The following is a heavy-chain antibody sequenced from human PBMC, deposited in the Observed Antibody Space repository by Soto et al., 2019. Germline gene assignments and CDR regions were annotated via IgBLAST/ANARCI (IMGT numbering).Heavy chain of an antibody. CDR3: GRGRSGQIVVFY. CDR1: RYTFTGHY. J-gene: IGHJ4*02. D-gene: IGHD1-26*01. Sequence: SGKVSLKASRYTFTGHYIHWVRQAPEQGPEWMGEIGPESGATRYAQKFQGRVTMTRDTSITTVYMELKNLSPDDTAVYYCGRGRSGQIVVFYWGQGTPVTVSS. CDR2: IGPESGAT. V-gene: IGHV1-2*02.